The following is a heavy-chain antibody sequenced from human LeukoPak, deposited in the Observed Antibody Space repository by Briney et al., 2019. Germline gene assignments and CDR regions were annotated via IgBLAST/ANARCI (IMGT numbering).Heavy chain of an antibody. V-gene: IGHV1-18*01. CDR3: ARAARVTMIVVVKDFDY. CDR1: GYTFTSYG. J-gene: IGHJ4*02. CDR2: ISAYNGNT. D-gene: IGHD3-22*01. Sequence: ASVKVSCKASGYTFTSYGISWVRQAPGQGLEWVGWISAYNGNTNYAQKLQGRVTMTTDTSTSTAYMELRSLRSDDTAVYYCARAARVTMIVVVKDFDYWGQGTLVTVSS.